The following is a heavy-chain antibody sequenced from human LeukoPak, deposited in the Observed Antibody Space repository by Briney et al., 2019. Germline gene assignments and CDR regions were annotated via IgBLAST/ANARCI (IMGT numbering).Heavy chain of an antibody. J-gene: IGHJ4*02. CDR2: INPSSGST. CDR3: TRVLGAHRYGSIDH. V-gene: IGHV1-46*01. CDR1: GYTFTTYY. Sequence: ASVKVSCKASGYTFTTYYMHWVRQAPGQGLEWMGIINPSSGSTSYAQKFQGRVTMTRDTSTSTVYMELSSLRSEDTAIYYCTRVLGAHRYGSIDHWGQGTLVTVSS. D-gene: IGHD5-18*01.